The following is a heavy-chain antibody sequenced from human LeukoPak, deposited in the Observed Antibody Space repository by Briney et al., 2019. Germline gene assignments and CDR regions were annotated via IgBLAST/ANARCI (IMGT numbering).Heavy chain of an antibody. V-gene: IGHV1-2*02. CDR2: INPNSGDT. D-gene: IGHD3-3*01. J-gene: IGHJ4*02. Sequence: GASVKVSCKTAGYKFTDYYMHWVRLAPGQGLEWMGWINPNSGDTNYAQKLQGRVTMTTDTPTSTAYMELRSLRSDDTAVYYCARDLITIFGVVIADKVTPVYFDYWGQGTLVTVSS. CDR3: ARDLITIFGVVIADKVTPVYFDY. CDR1: GYKFTDYY.